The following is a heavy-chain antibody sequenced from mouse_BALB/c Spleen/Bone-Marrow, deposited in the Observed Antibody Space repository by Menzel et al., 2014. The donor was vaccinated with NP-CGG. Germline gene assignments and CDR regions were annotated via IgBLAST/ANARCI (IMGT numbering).Heavy chain of an antibody. CDR3: VRDRRPSYAMDS. Sequence: VQGVESGPGLVAPSQSLSITCTVSGFSLTSYDISWIRQPPGKGLEWLGVIWTGGGTNYNSAFLSRLSISKDNSKSQVFLKMNSLQTDDTAIYYCVRDRRPSYAMDSWGQGTSGTVSS. CDR2: IWTGGGT. V-gene: IGHV2-9-2*01. CDR1: GFSLTSYD. J-gene: IGHJ4*01.